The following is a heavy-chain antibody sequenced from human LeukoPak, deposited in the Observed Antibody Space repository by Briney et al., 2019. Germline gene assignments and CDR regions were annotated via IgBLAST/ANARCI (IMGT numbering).Heavy chain of an antibody. J-gene: IGHJ4*02. Sequence: SETLSLTCTVSGGSISSRGYYWSWIRQHPGKGLVWIGHICYSGTSFYNPSLTSRVTISVDTSKNQFSLKLASVNDADTAVYYCARIDRSSYSLGFDYWGQGTLVTVSS. CDR3: ARIDRSSYSLGFDY. V-gene: IGHV4-31*03. D-gene: IGHD6-6*01. CDR2: ICYSGTS. CDR1: GGSISSRGYY.